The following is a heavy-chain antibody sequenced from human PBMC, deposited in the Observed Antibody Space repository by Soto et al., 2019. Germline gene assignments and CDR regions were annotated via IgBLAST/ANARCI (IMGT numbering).Heavy chain of an antibody. CDR1: GFIFSSYA. CDR3: ATAHHAPRRYLDN. Sequence: EVQVLESGGALVQPGGSLRLSCAASGFIFSSYAMSWVRQAPGKGLEWVAGVSNSGASTFYADSVKGRFTISRDNSKNTMYLQMNSLRAEDTAVYYCATAHHAPRRYLDNWGQGTKVTVSS. CDR2: VSNSGAST. J-gene: IGHJ4*02. V-gene: IGHV3-23*01.